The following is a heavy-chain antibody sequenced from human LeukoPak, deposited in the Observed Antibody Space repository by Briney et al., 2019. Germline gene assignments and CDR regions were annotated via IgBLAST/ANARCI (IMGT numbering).Heavy chain of an antibody. CDR1: GGSISSSSYY. J-gene: IGHJ5*02. D-gene: IGHD6-6*01. CDR3: ARHVSRIAARPRWFDP. V-gene: IGHV4-39*01. CDR2: IYYSGST. Sequence: PSETLSLTCTVSGGSISSSSYYCGWIRQPPGKGLEWIGSIYYSGSTYYNPSLKSRVTISVDTSKNQFSLKLSSVTAADTAVYYCARHVSRIAARPRWFDPWGQGTLVTVSS.